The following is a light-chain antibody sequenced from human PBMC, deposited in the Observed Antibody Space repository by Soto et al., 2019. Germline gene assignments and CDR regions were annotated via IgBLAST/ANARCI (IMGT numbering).Light chain of an antibody. CDR3: GTWDFSLRGYV. Sequence: QSVLTQPPSVSGAPGQRVTISCTGSSSNIGAGHDVHWYQQLPGTAPKLLIYGNGNRPSGVPDRFSGSKSGASATLDISGLQTGDEADYYCGTWDFSLRGYVFGAGTKLTVL. CDR1: SSNIGAGHD. CDR2: GNG. V-gene: IGLV1-40*01. J-gene: IGLJ1*01.